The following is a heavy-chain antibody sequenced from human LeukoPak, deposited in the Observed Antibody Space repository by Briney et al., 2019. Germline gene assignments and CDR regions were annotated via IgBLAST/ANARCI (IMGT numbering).Heavy chain of an antibody. D-gene: IGHD4-23*01. Sequence: PGGSLRLSCAASGFTFSDHFMDWVRQAPGKGLEWVGRIRDKPNSYTTEYAASVKGRFTISRDDSKNSLYLQMNSLKTEDTAVYYCARVRTTVAYDFDYWGQGTLVTVSS. CDR2: IRDKPNSYTT. J-gene: IGHJ4*02. CDR3: ARVRTTVAYDFDY. CDR1: GFTFSDHF. V-gene: IGHV3-72*01.